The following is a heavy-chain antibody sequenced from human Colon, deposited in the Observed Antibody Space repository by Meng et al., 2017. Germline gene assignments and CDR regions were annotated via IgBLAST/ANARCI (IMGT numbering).Heavy chain of an antibody. CDR3: ARYFYDSRGVTWFDP. CDR2: FYFSGNT. D-gene: IGHD3-22*01. V-gene: IGHV4-31*03. Sequence: VRLQESGPGLVKPSQTLSFTCTVSGGSISSGDYYWSWSRQHPGKGLEWIGYFYFSGNTYYNPSLKSRVSISVDTSKNRFSLNLSSVTAADTAVYYCARYFYDSRGVTWFDPWGQGTLVTVSS. CDR1: GGSISSGDYY. J-gene: IGHJ5*02.